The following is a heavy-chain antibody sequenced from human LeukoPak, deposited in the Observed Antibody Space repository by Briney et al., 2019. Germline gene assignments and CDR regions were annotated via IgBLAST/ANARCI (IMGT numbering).Heavy chain of an antibody. CDR3: AREPRYGSGQTWFDP. Sequence: ASVKVSCKASGYTFTSYYMHWVRQAPGQGLEWMGIINPSGGSTNYAQKLQDRVTMTRDTSTSTVYMELSSLRSEDTAVYYCAREPRYGSGQTWFDPWGQGTLVTVSS. D-gene: IGHD3-10*01. J-gene: IGHJ5*02. CDR1: GYTFTSYY. V-gene: IGHV1-46*01. CDR2: INPSGGST.